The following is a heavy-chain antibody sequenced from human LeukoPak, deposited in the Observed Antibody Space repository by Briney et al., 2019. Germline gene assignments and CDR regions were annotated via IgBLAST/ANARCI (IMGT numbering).Heavy chain of an antibody. CDR3: VRDSNFKIDY. J-gene: IGHJ4*02. Sequence: GGSLRLSCAVSGFTVSTFVMHWVRRAPGEGLVWVSRINHDGSDISYADSVKGRSTISRDNAKNTLYLQMNSLRADDTAIYYCVRDSNFKIDYWGQGTLVTVSS. V-gene: IGHV3-74*01. D-gene: IGHD5-24*01. CDR1: GFTVSTFV. CDR2: INHDGSDI.